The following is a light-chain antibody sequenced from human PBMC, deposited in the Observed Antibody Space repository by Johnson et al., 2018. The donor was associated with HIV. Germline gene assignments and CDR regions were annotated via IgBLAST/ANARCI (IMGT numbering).Light chain of an antibody. CDR3: GTWDSSLSAGGV. CDR1: GSNIGDNY. CDR2: DDI. J-gene: IGLJ1*01. V-gene: IGLV1-51*01. Sequence: QSVLTQPPSLSAAPGQKVTISCSGIGSNIGDNYVSWYQHLPGTAPRLLIYDDIKRPSGIPDRFSGSKSGTSATLGITGLQTGDEADYYCGTWDSSLSAGGVFGPGTKVTVL.